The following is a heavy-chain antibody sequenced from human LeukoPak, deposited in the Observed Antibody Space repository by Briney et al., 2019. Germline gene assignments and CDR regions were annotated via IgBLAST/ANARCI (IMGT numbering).Heavy chain of an antibody. CDR1: GYTFTGYY. J-gene: IGHJ4*02. CDR2: INPSSGGT. V-gene: IGHV1-2*02. D-gene: IGHD3-16*02. CDR3: ARVSALGELSFNFDY. Sequence: GASVKVSCKASGYTFTGYYMHWVRQAPGQGLEWMGWINPSSGGTNYAQKFQGRVTMTRDTSISTAYMELSRLRSDDTAVYYCARVSALGELSFNFDYWGQGTLVTVSS.